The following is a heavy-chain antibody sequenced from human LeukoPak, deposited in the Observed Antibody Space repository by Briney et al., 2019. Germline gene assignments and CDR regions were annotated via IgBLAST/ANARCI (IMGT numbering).Heavy chain of an antibody. V-gene: IGHV3-7*01. CDR2: IKQDGSEK. D-gene: IGHD3-3*01. CDR1: GFTFSSYW. CDR3: APNSWSGYHLFDY. J-gene: IGHJ4*02. Sequence: GGSLRLSCAASGFTFSSYWMSWVRKVPGKGLEWVANIKQDGSEKYYVDSVKGRFTISRDNAKNSLYLQMNSLRAEDTAVYYCAPNSWSGYHLFDYWGQGTLVTVSS.